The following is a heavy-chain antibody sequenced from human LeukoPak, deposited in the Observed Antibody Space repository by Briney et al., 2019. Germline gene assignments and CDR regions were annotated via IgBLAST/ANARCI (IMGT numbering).Heavy chain of an antibody. Sequence: ASVKVSCKASGYTFTGYYMHWVRQAPGQGLEWMGWINPNSGGTNYAQKFQGRVTMTRDTSISTAYMELSRLRSDDTAVYYCARDSGRSGIFDYWGQGTLVTVSS. CDR3: ARDSGRSGIFDY. CDR2: INPNSGGT. J-gene: IGHJ4*02. V-gene: IGHV1-2*02. CDR1: GYTFTGYY. D-gene: IGHD3-10*01.